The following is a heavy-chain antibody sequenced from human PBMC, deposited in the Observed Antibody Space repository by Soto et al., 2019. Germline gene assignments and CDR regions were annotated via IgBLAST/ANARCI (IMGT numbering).Heavy chain of an antibody. V-gene: IGHV4-59*01. CDR2: IYYSGST. CDR1: GGSISSYY. CDR3: AILIAGYYYDSSGYCWFDP. J-gene: IGHJ5*02. D-gene: IGHD3-22*01. Sequence: QVQLQESGPGLVKPSETLSLTCTVSGGSISSYYWSWIRQPPGKGLEWIGYIYYSGSTNYNPSLKIRVTISVDTSKNQLYLKLRSVTAADTAVYYCAILIAGYYYDSSGYCWFDPCGQGTLVTVSS.